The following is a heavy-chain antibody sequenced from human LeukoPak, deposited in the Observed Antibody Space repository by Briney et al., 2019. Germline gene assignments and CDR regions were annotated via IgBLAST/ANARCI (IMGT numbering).Heavy chain of an antibody. J-gene: IGHJ4*02. CDR3: AKDRHYESNVLGY. D-gene: IGHD3-22*01. CDR2: ISYDGSDK. Sequence: GSLRLSCAASGFTFNSYAMHWVRQAPGKGLEWVAMISYDGSDKYYTESVKGRCTISRDNSKNTVYLQMNILRAEDTAVYYCAKDRHYESNVLGYWGQGTLVTVSS. V-gene: IGHV3-30*18. CDR1: GFTFNSYA.